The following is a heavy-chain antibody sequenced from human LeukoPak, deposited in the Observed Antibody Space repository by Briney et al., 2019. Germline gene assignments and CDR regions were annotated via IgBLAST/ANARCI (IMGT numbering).Heavy chain of an antibody. CDR1: GFTFTKYW. Sequence: GGSLRLSCAASGFTFTKYWMTWVRQAPGKGLEWVGIIKQDGSDKNYMDSVKGRFTISRDNTKNSVYLQMSSLRAEDTAVYYCAREVWGPEYWGQGTLVTVSS. CDR3: AREVWGPEY. CDR2: IKQDGSDK. V-gene: IGHV3-7*01. J-gene: IGHJ4*02. D-gene: IGHD1-14*01.